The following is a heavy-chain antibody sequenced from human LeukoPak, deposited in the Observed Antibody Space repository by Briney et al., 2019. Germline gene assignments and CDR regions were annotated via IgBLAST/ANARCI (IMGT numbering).Heavy chain of an antibody. Sequence: GASVKVSCKASGYTFTGYYMHWVRQAPGQGLEWMGWINPNSGGTNYAQKFQGRVTMTRDTSISTAYMELSRLRSDDTAVYYCARTRNYYDYVWGSPKRYYFDYWGQGTLVTVSS. CDR3: ARTRNYYDYVWGSPKRYYFDY. D-gene: IGHD3-16*01. CDR1: GYTFTGYY. J-gene: IGHJ4*02. V-gene: IGHV1-2*02. CDR2: INPNSGGT.